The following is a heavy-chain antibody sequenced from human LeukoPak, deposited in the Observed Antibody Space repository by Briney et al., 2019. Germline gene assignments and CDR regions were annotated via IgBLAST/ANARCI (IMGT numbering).Heavy chain of an antibody. Sequence: GRSLRLSCAASGFTFSSCGMHWVRQAPGKGLEWVAVIWYDGSNKYYADSVKGRFTISRDNSKNTLYLQMNSLRAEDTAVYYCARDTFIGHGYYDSSGYYYGWFDPWGQGTLVTVSS. D-gene: IGHD3-22*01. CDR2: IWYDGSNK. CDR1: GFTFSSCG. V-gene: IGHV3-33*01. CDR3: ARDTFIGHGYYDSSGYYYGWFDP. J-gene: IGHJ5*02.